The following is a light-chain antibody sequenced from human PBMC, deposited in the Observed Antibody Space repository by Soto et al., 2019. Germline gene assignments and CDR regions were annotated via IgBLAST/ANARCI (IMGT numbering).Light chain of an antibody. J-gene: IGLJ3*02. V-gene: IGLV2-23*01. CDR3: CSYASSSTWV. CDR2: EGS. CDR1: SSDVGSYNL. Sequence: QSALTQPASVSGSPGQSITISCTGTSSDVGSYNLVSWYQQHPGKAPKLMLYEGSQRPSGVSYRFSGSKSGNTASLTISGLQAEDEADYYCCSYASSSTWVFGGGTQLTVL.